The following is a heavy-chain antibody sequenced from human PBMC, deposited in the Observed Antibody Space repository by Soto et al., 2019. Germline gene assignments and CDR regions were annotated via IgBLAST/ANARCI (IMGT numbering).Heavy chain of an antibody. CDR1: KYSFTNYW. CDR3: ARQADTSRSLWAFYFDY. V-gene: IGHV5-51*01. D-gene: IGHD3-22*01. Sequence: GESLKISCKGSKYSFTNYWIGWVRQMPGKGLEWMGIIYPGDSETRYSTSFQGQVIISADNSISTAYLHWNSLKASDTAMYYCARQADTSRSLWAFYFDYWGQGTLVTVSS. CDR2: IYPGDSET. J-gene: IGHJ4*02.